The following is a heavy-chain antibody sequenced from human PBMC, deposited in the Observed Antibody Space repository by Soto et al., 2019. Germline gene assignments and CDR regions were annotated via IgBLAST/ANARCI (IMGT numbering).Heavy chain of an antibody. V-gene: IGHV5-51*01. J-gene: IGHJ6*02. CDR2: IYPGDSDT. Sequence: GESLKISFKGSGYSFTIYLIGWVRQMPVKGLEWMGIIYPGDSDTRYSPSFQGQVTISADKSISTAYLQWSSLKASDTAMYYCGRHGHRVYYDNSDYYYYGMDVLGQGTRVNVSS. CDR3: GRHGHRVYYDNSDYYYYGMDV. D-gene: IGHD3-22*01. CDR1: GYSFTIYL.